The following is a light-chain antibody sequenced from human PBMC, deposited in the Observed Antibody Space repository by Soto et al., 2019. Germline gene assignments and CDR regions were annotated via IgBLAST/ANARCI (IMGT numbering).Light chain of an antibody. CDR1: KLGNKY. CDR2: QDT. V-gene: IGLV3-1*01. Sequence: SYELTQPPSVSVSPGQTASITCSGHKLGNKYACWYQQKPGQSPVLVIYQDTKRPSGIPERFSGSNSGNTATLTISGTQAKDEADYYCQAWDSSTVVFGGGTKLTVL. CDR3: QAWDSSTVV. J-gene: IGLJ2*01.